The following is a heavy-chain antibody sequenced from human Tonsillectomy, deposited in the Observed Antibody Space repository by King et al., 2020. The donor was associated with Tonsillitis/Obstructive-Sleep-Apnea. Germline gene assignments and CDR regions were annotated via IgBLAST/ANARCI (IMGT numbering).Heavy chain of an antibody. CDR2: ISRSGTTI. V-gene: IGHV3-48*03. J-gene: IGHJ6*02. CDR3: ARDQASRWKVTGTTRTYYNGLDV. Sequence: EVQLVESGGDLVQPGGSLRLSCAASGFTFSNYEMNWVRQAPGKGLEWVSCISRSGTTIYYADSVKGRFTISRDNAKNSLYLQMNSLRAEDTAVYYCARDQASRWKVTGTTRTYYNGLDVWGQGTTVTVSS. D-gene: IGHD1-7*01. CDR1: GFTFSNYE.